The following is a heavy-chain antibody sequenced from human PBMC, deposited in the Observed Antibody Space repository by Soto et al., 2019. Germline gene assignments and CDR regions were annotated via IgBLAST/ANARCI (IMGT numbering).Heavy chain of an antibody. CDR2: MNPNSGNT. D-gene: IGHD3-3*01. V-gene: IGHV1-8*01. J-gene: IGHJ4*02. CDR3: ARAPSRITIFGVAPGY. Sequence: ASVKVSCKASGYTFTSYDINWVRQATGQGLEWMGWMNPNSGNTGYAQKFQGRVTMTRNTSISTAYMELSSLRSEDTAVYYCARAPSRITIFGVAPGYWGQGTLVTVSS. CDR1: GYTFTSYD.